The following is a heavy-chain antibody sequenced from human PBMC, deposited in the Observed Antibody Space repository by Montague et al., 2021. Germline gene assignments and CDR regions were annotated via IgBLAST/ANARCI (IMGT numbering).Heavy chain of an antibody. CDR1: GGSISSYY. Sequence: SETLSLTCTVSGGSISSYYWSWIWQPPGKGLEWIGYIYYSGSTNYNPSLKSRVTISVDTSKNQFSLKLSSVTAADTAVYFCARHVTIFGVVKRIDPWGQGTLVTVSS. V-gene: IGHV4-59*08. D-gene: IGHD3-3*01. J-gene: IGHJ5*02. CDR2: IYYSGST. CDR3: ARHVTIFGVVKRIDP.